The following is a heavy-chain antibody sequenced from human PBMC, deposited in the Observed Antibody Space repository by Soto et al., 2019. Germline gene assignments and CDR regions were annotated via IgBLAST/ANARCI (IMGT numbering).Heavy chain of an antibody. CDR1: GFSLSTSGFG. Sequence: QITLKESGPTLVRPTQTLTLTCTFSGFSLSTSGFGVGWIRQPPGKALEWLALIYWNDDKRYSPSLKARLTITKDTSKNQVVLTLTNMDPVDTATYYCAHRPSGWYLFDYWGQGTLVTVSS. D-gene: IGHD6-19*01. J-gene: IGHJ4*02. CDR2: IYWNDDK. V-gene: IGHV2-5*01. CDR3: AHRPSGWYLFDY.